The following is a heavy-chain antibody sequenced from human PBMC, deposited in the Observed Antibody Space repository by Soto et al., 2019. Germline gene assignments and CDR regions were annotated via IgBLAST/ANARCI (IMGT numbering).Heavy chain of an antibody. J-gene: IGHJ3*01. CDR1: GFTFRSFS. D-gene: IGHD3-3*01. CDR3: ARGFLSNSLDV. Sequence: EVKLVESGGGLVQPGGSLRLSCAASGFTFRSFSMDWVRQAPGKSLEWLSHSGTRGTPVHDAYSVRGRFTISRDNGANFLYLQMNSLREEETAVYYCARGFLSNSLDVWGQGTTVIVSS. CDR2: SGTRGTPV. V-gene: IGHV3-48*02.